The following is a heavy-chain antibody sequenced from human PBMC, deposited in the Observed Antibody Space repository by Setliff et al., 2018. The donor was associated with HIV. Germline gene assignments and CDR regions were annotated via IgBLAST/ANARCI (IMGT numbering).Heavy chain of an antibody. CDR3: AILDVDTTMVIYYGMDV. J-gene: IGHJ6*02. Sequence: SLRLSCAASGFTFSSYEMNWVRQAPGKGLEWVSYISSSGSTVYYADSAKGRFTISRDNAKNSLYLQMNSLRAEDTAVYYCAILDVDTTMVIYYGMDVWGQGTTVTVSS. CDR2: ISSSGSTV. V-gene: IGHV3-48*03. D-gene: IGHD5-18*01. CDR1: GFTFSSYE.